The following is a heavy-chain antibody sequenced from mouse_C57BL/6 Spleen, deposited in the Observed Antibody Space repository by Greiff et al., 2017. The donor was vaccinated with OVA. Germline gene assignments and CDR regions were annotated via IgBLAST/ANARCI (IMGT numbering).Heavy chain of an antibody. CDR1: GYTFTSYW. J-gene: IGHJ2*01. CDR3: ARRKTAQATNYFDD. D-gene: IGHD3-2*02. CDR2: IDPSDSYT. Sequence: QVQLKESGAELVMPGASVKLSCKASGYTFTSYWMHWVKQRPGQGLEWIGEIDPSDSYTNYNQKFKGKSTLTVDKSSSTAYMQLSSLTSEDSAVYYCARRKTAQATNYFDDWGQGTTLTVSS. V-gene: IGHV1-69*01.